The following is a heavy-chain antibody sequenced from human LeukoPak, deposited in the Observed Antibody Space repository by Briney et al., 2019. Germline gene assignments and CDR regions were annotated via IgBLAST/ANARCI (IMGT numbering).Heavy chain of an antibody. CDR1: GFSFRSYD. V-gene: IGHV3-21*01. CDR2: ISRTGSDI. Sequence: GGSLRLSCAASGFSFRSYDMNWDRQAPGKGLEWVSFISRTGSDIYYADSVKGRFTISRDNAKNSLYLQMNSLRADDTAVYFCARPKISAPGALDNWFDPWGQGTLVTVSS. J-gene: IGHJ5*02. D-gene: IGHD6-13*01. CDR3: ARPKISAPGALDNWFDP.